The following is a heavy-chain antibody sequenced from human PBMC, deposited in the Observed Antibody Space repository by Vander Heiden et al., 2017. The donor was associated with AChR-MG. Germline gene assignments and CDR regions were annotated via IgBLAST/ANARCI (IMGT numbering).Heavy chain of an antibody. Sequence: QVQLVQSGAEVKKPGPSVNVSCKASAGTSSGYAIGWVGQAPGQGLEWRGGILPILGTANYAQKSEGRVTITADESTSTAYMELSSLRSEDTAVYYWATDEYCSSTSCYGRGWGQGTLVTVSS. CDR2: ILPILGTA. J-gene: IGHJ4*02. CDR1: AGTSSGYA. D-gene: IGHD2-2*01. V-gene: IGHV1-69*01. CDR3: ATDEYCSSTSCYGRG.